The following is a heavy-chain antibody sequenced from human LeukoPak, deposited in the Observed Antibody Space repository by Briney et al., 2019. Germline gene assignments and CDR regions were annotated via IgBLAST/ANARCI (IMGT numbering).Heavy chain of an antibody. Sequence: PGGSLRLSCAASGFSLSNYGMHWVRQAPGKGLEWVAALLYDGNTKHYADSVKGRFTISRDNAKNSLYLQMNSLRAEDTAVYYCASGYNYGYLFDYWGQGTLVTVSS. V-gene: IGHV3-33*03. D-gene: IGHD5-18*01. J-gene: IGHJ4*02. CDR2: LLYDGNTK. CDR1: GFSLSNYG. CDR3: ASGYNYGYLFDY.